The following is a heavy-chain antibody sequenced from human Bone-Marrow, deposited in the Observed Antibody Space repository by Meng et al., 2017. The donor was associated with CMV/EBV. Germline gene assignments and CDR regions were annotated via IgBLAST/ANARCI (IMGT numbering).Heavy chain of an antibody. J-gene: IGHJ3*02. V-gene: IGHV3-7*01. CDR1: GFTFSSYW. CDR3: ARERLGGAFGI. CDR2: IKQDGSEK. D-gene: IGHD7-27*01. Sequence: GESLKISCAASGFTFSSYWMSWVRQAPGKGLEWVGNIKQDGSEKYHVDSVKGRFTISRDNAKKSLYLQMNSLRAEDTAVYFCARERLGGAFGIWGQGTMVTVSS.